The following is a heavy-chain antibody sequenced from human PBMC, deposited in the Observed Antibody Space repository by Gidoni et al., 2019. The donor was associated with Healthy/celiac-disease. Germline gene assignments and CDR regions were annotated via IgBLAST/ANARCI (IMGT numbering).Heavy chain of an antibody. Sequence: QAQLVQSGAEVKKPGSSVRVSCKASGGTFSPYAISWVRQAPGQGLEWMGSISPILGIANYARKFQGRVTITADKSTSTAYMELSSLRSEDTAVYYCARADYDILTGNGNYFDYWGQGTLVTVSS. CDR2: ISPILGIA. CDR3: ARADYDILTGNGNYFDY. CDR1: GGTFSPYA. J-gene: IGHJ4*02. D-gene: IGHD3-9*01. V-gene: IGHV1-69*09.